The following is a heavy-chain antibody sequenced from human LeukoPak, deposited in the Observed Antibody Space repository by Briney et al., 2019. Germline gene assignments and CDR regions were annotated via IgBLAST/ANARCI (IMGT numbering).Heavy chain of an antibody. V-gene: IGHV1-18*01. D-gene: IGHD1-26*01. Sequence: ASVKVSCKASNYTFTTYGISWVRQAPGQGLEWMGWISPYNGNTNYAQKIQGRVTMTTDTSTSTAYMELRSLRSDDTAVYYCARDLIPSGSYSYYYYYMDVWGKGTTVTVSS. CDR3: ARDLIPSGSYSYYYYYMDV. CDR1: NYTFTTYG. CDR2: ISPYNGNT. J-gene: IGHJ6*03.